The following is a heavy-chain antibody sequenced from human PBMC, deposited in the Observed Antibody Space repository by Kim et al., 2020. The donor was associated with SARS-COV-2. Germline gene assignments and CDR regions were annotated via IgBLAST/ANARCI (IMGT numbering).Heavy chain of an antibody. J-gene: IGHJ3*02. CDR2: IYYSGST. V-gene: IGHV4-30-4*01. CDR1: GGSISSGDYY. D-gene: IGHD1-26*01. Sequence: SETLSLTCTVSGGSISSGDYYWSWIRQPPGKGLEWIGYIYYSGSTYYNPSLKSRVTISVDTSKNQFSLKLSSVTAADTAVYYCARWGIVTRGPDIWGQGTMVTVSS. CDR3: ARWGIVTRGPDI.